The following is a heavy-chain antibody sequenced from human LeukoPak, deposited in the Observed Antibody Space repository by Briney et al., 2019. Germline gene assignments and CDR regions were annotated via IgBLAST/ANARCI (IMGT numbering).Heavy chain of an antibody. CDR2: ISSSGSTI. V-gene: IGHV3-48*03. D-gene: IGHD1-1*01. J-gene: IGHJ6*03. Sequence: GGSLRLSCAASGFTFDDYGLSWVRQAPGKGLEWVSYISSSGSTIYYADSVRGRFTISRDNAKNSLYLQMNSLRAEDTAVYYCARELLERLGYYYYYYMDVWGKGTTVTISS. CDR3: ARELLERLGYYYYYYMDV. CDR1: GFTFDDYG.